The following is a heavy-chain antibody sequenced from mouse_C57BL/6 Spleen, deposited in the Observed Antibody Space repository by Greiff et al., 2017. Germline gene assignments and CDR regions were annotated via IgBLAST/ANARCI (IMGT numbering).Heavy chain of an antibody. J-gene: IGHJ1*03. CDR1: GYTFTSYW. D-gene: IGHD1-1*01. CDR3: APVRYYYGSSYWYFDV. V-gene: IGHV1-69*01. CDR2: IDPSDSYT. Sequence: QVQLQQPGAELVMPGASVKLSCKASGYTFTSYWLHWVKQRPGQGLEWIGEIDPSDSYTNYNQKFKGKSTLNVYTSYSTAYMQLSSLTSECSAGYYCAPVRYYYGSSYWYFDVWGTGTTVTVSS.